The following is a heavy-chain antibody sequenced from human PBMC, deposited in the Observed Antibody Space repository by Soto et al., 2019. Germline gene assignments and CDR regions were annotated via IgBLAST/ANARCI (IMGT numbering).Heavy chain of an antibody. CDR1: GDSISITSYY. CDR3: ASTKDETLYFDY. D-gene: IGHD2-15*01. J-gene: IGHJ4*02. Sequence: QLQLQESGPGLVKPSETLSLTCTVSGDSISITSYYWGWVRQPPGKGLAWIGSIHYSGSTHYNPSLQSRVTIPGDASKKQFSLKLRSVTAADTAVYYGASTKDETLYFDYWGQGTLVTVSS. V-gene: IGHV4-39*01. CDR2: IHYSGST.